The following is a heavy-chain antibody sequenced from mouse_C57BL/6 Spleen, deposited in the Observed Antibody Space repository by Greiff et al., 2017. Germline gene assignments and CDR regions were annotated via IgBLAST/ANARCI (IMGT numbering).Heavy chain of an antibody. CDR3: ARSPIYYYGSSLYYAMDY. V-gene: IGHV5-2*01. J-gene: IGHJ4*01. CDR1: EYEFPSHD. Sequence: EVQLVDSGGGLVQPGESLKLSCESNEYEFPSHDMSWVRKTPEKRLELVAAINSDGGSTYYPDTMERRFIISRDNTKKTLYLQMSSLRSEDTALYYCARSPIYYYGSSLYYAMDYWGQGTSVTVSS. CDR2: INSDGGST. D-gene: IGHD1-1*01.